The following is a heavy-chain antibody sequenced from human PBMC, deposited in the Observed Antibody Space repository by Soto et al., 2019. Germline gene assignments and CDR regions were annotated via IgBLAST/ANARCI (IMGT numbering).Heavy chain of an antibody. J-gene: IGHJ4*02. CDR1: GYTFTGYY. CDR3: AAFASSVGLSLGF. Sequence: ASVKVSCKASGYTFTGYYMHWVRQAPGQGLEWMGWINPNSGGTNYAQKFQGWVTMTRDTSISTAYMELSRLRSDDTAVYYCAAFASSVGLSLGFWGQGTLVTVLL. D-gene: IGHD3-16*01. V-gene: IGHV1-2*04. CDR2: INPNSGGT.